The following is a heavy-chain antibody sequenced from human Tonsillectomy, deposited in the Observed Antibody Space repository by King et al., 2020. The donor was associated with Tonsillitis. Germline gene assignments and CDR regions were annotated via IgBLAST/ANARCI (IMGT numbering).Heavy chain of an antibody. CDR3: AKDGQFGSFKEYYLDY. CDR1: GFIFDDYA. J-gene: IGHJ4*02. V-gene: IGHV3-9*01. CDR2: INWNSGSI. Sequence: VQLVESGGGLVQPGRSLRLSCAASGFIFDDYAMHWVRQAPGKGLEWVSGINWNSGSIGYADSVKGRFTISRDNAKNSLYLQMNSLRAEDTALYCCAKDGQFGSFKEYYLDYWGPGTLVTVSS. D-gene: IGHD1-26*01.